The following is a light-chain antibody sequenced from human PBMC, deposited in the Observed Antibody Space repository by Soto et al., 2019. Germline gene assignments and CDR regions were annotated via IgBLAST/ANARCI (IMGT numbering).Light chain of an antibody. Sequence: EIVLTQSPGTLSLSPGERATLSCRASQSINSNYLAWYQQKPGQAPRLLMYVASSRATGIPDRFSGSGCGTDFTLIISRLEPEDFAVYYCQQYGSSPLFGPGTKVDIK. CDR3: QQYGSSPL. V-gene: IGKV3-20*01. CDR1: QSINSNY. J-gene: IGKJ3*01. CDR2: VAS.